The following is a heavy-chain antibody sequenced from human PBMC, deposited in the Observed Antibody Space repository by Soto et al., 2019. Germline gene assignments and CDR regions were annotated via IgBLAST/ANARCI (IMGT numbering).Heavy chain of an antibody. J-gene: IGHJ5*02. Sequence: SETLSLTCAVYGGSFSGYYWSWIRQPPGKGLEWIGEINHSGSTNYNPSLKSRVTISVDTSKNQFSLKLSSVTAADTAVYYCARLPSRVVPAAYNWFDPWGQGTLVT. V-gene: IGHV4-34*01. CDR3: ARLPSRVVPAAYNWFDP. CDR2: INHSGST. D-gene: IGHD2-2*01. CDR1: GGSFSGYY.